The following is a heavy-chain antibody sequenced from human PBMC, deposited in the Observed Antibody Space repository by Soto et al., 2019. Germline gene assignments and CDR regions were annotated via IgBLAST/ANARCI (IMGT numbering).Heavy chain of an antibody. CDR2: MNPNSGNT. CDR3: ARGHRHIVVVTAPRGAFDI. V-gene: IGHV1-8*01. Sequence: ASVKVSCKASGYTFTIYDINCVLQSTLQWLEWMGWMNPNSGNTGYAQKFQGRVTMTRNTSISTAYMELSSLRSEDTAVYYCARGHRHIVVVTAPRGAFDIWGQGTMVTVSS. D-gene: IGHD2-21*02. J-gene: IGHJ3*02. CDR1: GYTFTIYD.